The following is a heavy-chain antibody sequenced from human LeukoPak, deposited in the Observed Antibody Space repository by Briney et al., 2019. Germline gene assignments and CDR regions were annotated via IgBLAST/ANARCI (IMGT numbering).Heavy chain of an antibody. D-gene: IGHD3-3*01. J-gene: IGHJ4*02. Sequence: PGGSLRLSCTASGFTFGDYAMSWVRQAPGKGLEWVGFIGSKAFGGTTEYAASVKGRFTISRDDSKNIAFLQMKSPKTADTAVYYCTRGGRTSIFGVLIPTSFFDYWGQGTLVTVSS. CDR3: TRGGRTSIFGVLIPTSFFDY. V-gene: IGHV3-49*04. CDR2: IGSKAFGGTT. CDR1: GFTFGDYA.